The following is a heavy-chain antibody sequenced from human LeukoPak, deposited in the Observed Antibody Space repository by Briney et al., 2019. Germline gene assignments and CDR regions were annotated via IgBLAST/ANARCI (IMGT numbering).Heavy chain of an antibody. CDR1: GYTLTELS. CDR3: VTLGWFGEAYGMDV. CDR2: FDPEEGET. J-gene: IGHJ6*02. V-gene: IGHV1-24*01. D-gene: IGHD3-10*01. Sequence: ASVKVSCKVSGYTLTELSIHWVRQAPGKGLEWMGGFDPEEGETIYAQKFQGRVTMTEDTSTDTAYMELSSLRSEDTAVYYCVTLGWFGEAYGMDVWGQGTTVTVSS.